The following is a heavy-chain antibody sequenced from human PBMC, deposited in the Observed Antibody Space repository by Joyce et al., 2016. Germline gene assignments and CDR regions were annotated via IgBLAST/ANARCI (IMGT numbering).Heavy chain of an antibody. CDR1: SGSISGTSW. J-gene: IGHJ4*02. V-gene: IGHV4-4*02. CDR3: AENGYYAIDH. D-gene: IGHD3-22*01. CDR2: IYHRGST. Sequence: QVQLQESGPGLVKPSGTLSLTCAVSSGSISGTSWWGWVRQSPGEGLEWIGEIYHRGSTNYNPSLKSRVTISVDKSKNQFSLKLSSVTAADTAVYYCAENGYYAIDHWGQGTLVTVSS.